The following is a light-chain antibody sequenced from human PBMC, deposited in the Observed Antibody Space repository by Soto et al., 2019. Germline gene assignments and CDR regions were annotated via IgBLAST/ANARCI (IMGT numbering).Light chain of an antibody. J-gene: IGLJ1*01. Sequence: QSVLTQPASVCGSPGQSVTISCTGTSSDVGVYNFVSWYRQLPGEAPKLILYGVSDRRSGVSDRFSGSKSGDTASPTVSGLQPEDEADYYCSRYTSTRTNVFGTGTKVTVL. CDR3: SRYTSTRTNV. CDR2: GVS. CDR1: SSDVGVYNF. V-gene: IGLV2-14*01.